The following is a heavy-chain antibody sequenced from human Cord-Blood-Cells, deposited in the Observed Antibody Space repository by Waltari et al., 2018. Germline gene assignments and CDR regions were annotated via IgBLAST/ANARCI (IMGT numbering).Heavy chain of an antibody. CDR3: ARVLFSGASPDY. CDR2: IKQVGIEK. D-gene: IGHD3-9*01. J-gene: IGHJ4*02. CDR1: GFTFSSHW. Sequence: EVQLVESGGGLVQPGGSLRLSCAASGFTFSSHWMRWVRQAPGKGREWVDNIKQVGIEKCYVDSVKGRFTISRDNAKNSLYLQMNSLIAEDTAVYYCARVLFSGASPDYWGQGTLVTVSS. V-gene: IGHV3-7*02.